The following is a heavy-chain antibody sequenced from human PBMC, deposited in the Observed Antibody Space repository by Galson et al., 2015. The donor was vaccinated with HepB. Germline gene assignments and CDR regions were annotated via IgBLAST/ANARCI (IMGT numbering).Heavy chain of an antibody. CDR1: GFTFDDYA. V-gene: IGHV3-9*01. D-gene: IGHD3-10*01. Sequence: SLRLSCATSGFTFDDYAMHWVRQAPGKGLEWVSGISWNSGSIGYADSVKGRFTISRDNAKRSLHLQMNSLSTEDTALYYCASINYFGSGSYYTNNAFDMWGQGTMVTVSS. CDR3: ASINYFGSGSYYTNNAFDM. J-gene: IGHJ3*02. CDR2: ISWNSGSI.